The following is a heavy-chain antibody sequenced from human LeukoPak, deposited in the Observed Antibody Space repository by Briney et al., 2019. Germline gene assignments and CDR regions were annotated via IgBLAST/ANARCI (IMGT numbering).Heavy chain of an antibody. J-gene: IGHJ4*02. CDR2: IYETGHT. CDR3: ARHFLRGGFDS. Sequence: SETLSLTCTVSGGSINNYYWSWIRQPPGKGLEWIAYIYETGHTGYNPSLKTRVTISLDTSKNQFSLKLNSVTAADTAVYYCARHFLRGGFDSWGQGTLVAVSS. V-gene: IGHV4-59*08. D-gene: IGHD5-12*01. CDR1: GGSINNYY.